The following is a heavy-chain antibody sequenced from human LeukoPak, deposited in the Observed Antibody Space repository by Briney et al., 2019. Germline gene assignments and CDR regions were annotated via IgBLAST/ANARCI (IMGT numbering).Heavy chain of an antibody. V-gene: IGHV4-34*01. D-gene: IGHD1/OR15-1a*01. J-gene: IGHJ4*02. CDR1: GGSFSGYY. CDR2: INHSGST. Sequence: ASETLSLTCAVYGGSFSGYYWSWIRQPPGKGLEWIGEINHSGSTNYNPSLKSRVTISVDTSKNQFSLKLSSVTAADTAVYYCARVEKPLYFDYWGQGTLVTVSS. CDR3: ARVEKPLYFDY.